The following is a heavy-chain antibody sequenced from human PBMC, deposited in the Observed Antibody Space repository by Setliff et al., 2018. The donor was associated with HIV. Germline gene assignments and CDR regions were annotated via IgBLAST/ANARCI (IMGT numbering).Heavy chain of an antibody. Sequence: ASVKVSCKTFGYYPSIDYMHWVRQAPGQGLEWMGIINPSGGSTSYAQRFQGRVTMTTDTSTSTVYMELSSLKTEDTAVYYCIWSGSSGLYYFDHWGQGTLVTVSS. V-gene: IGHV1-46*01. CDR1: GYYPSIDY. CDR2: INPSGGST. D-gene: IGHD3-22*01. J-gene: IGHJ4*02. CDR3: IWSGSSGLYYFDH.